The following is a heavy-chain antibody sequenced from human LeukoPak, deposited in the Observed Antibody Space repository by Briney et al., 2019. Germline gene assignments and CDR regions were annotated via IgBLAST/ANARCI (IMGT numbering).Heavy chain of an antibody. CDR2: ITWNSGIL. Sequence: PGGSLRLSCAASGFNFDNSAMHWVRQAPGRGLEWVSGITWNSGILRYADSVKGRFTISRDNAKNSLYLQMNSLRAEDTAVYYCARVGLVDYWGQGTLVTVSS. J-gene: IGHJ4*02. CDR1: GFNFDNSA. CDR3: ARVGLVDY. V-gene: IGHV3-9*01.